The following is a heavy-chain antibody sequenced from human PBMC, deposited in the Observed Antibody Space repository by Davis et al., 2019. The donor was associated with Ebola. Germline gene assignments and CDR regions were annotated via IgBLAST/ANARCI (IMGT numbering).Heavy chain of an antibody. CDR2: INAGNGNT. CDR1: GYTFTSYA. CDR3: ARVVTMVRSTGWFDP. V-gene: IGHV1-3*01. D-gene: IGHD3-10*01. Sequence: AASVKVSCKASGYTFTSYAMHWVRQAPGQRLEWMGWINAGNGNTKYSQKFQGRVTITRDTSASTAYMELRSLRSDDTAVYYCARVVTMVRSTGWFDPWGQGTLVTVSS. J-gene: IGHJ5*02.